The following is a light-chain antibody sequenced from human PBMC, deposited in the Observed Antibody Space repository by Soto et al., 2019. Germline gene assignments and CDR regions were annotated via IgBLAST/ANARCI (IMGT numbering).Light chain of an antibody. CDR1: QSVSRN. CDR3: QEYDPWPWGPFT. V-gene: IGKV3-15*01. Sequence: EIVMTQSPAILSVSPGERVTLSCRASQSVSRNIAWYQQTPGQPPRLLIYGASTRATGTPDRFSGSASGTHFTLTITSLQSEDFAVYYCQEYDPWPWGPFTFGPGTKVDAK. CDR2: GAS. J-gene: IGKJ3*01.